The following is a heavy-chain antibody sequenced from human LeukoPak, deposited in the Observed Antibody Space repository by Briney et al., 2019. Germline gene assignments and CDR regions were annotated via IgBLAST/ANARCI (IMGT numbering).Heavy chain of an antibody. J-gene: IGHJ4*02. CDR1: GDSISSRDYY. Sequence: PSQTLSLTCSVSGDSISSRDYYWSWIRQPPGKGLEWIGYIYYSGSTNYNPSLKSRVTISVDKSKNQFSLKLSSVTAADTAVYYCARDNADILTGYYSLGYWGQGTLVTVSS. V-gene: IGHV4-30-4*08. CDR2: IYYSGST. D-gene: IGHD3-9*01. CDR3: ARDNADILTGYYSLGY.